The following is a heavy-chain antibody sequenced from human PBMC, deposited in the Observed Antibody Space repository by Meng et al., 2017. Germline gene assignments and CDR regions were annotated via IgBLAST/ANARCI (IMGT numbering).Heavy chain of an antibody. CDR3: ARVPGGIGAADY. D-gene: IGHD3-10*01. CDR1: GGSFSGYY. J-gene: IGHJ4*02. Sequence: VQLQQWGAGLFKPSETLSLTCAVYGGSFSGYYWSWIRQPPGKGLEWIGEINHSGSTNYNPSLKSRVTISVDTSKNQFSLKLSSVTAADTAVYYCARVPGGIGAADYWGQGTLVTVSS. V-gene: IGHV4-34*01. CDR2: INHSGST.